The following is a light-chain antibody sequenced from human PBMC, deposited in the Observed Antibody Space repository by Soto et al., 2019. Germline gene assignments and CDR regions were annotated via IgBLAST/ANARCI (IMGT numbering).Light chain of an antibody. J-gene: IGKJ4*01. CDR1: QSVGSK. V-gene: IGKV3-15*01. CDR3: QQYNNRPPLT. Sequence: EIVMTQSPATLSVSPGERATLSCRASQSVGSKLAWYQQKPGQAPRLLIYGASTRATGIPARFSGSGSGTEFTLTISSLQSEHFAVYYCQQYNNRPPLTFGGGTKVEIK. CDR2: GAS.